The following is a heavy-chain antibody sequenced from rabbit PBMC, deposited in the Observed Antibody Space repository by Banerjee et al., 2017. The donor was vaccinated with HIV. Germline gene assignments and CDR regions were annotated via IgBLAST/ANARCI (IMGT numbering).Heavy chain of an antibody. J-gene: IGHJ4*01. CDR3: VRAGVYAGSSSYTGFDFNL. V-gene: IGHV1S40*01. Sequence: QSLEESGGGLVKPEGSLTLTCTASGFSFSSSHYMCWVRQAPGKGLEWIACIGAGSIGSTWYASWAKGRFTISKTSSTTVTLQMTSLTAADTATYFCVRAGVYAGSSSYTGFDFNLWGPGTLVTVS. CDR1: GFSFSSSHY. D-gene: IGHD8-1*01. CDR2: IGAGSIGST.